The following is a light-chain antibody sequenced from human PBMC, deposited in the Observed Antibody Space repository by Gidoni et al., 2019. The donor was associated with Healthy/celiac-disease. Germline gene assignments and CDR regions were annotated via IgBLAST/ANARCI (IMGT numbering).Light chain of an antibody. CDR2: DAS. V-gene: IGKV1-13*02. J-gene: IGKJ3*01. CDR1: QGISSA. CDR3: QQFNSYPPFT. Sequence: AIKLTQSPSSLSASVGDRVTITRRASQGISSALAWYQQKPGKAPKLLIYDASSLESGVPSRFSGSGSGTDFTLTISSLQPEDFATYYCQQFNSYPPFTFGPGTKVDIK.